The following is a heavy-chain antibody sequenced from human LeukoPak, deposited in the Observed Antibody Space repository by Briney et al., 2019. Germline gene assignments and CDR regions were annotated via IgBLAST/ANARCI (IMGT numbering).Heavy chain of an antibody. V-gene: IGHV4-34*01. CDR1: GGSFSGYY. J-gene: IGHJ4*02. CDR3: ARIGYCSGGSCYSKSYFDY. D-gene: IGHD2-15*01. CDR2: INHSGST. Sequence: SSETLSLTCAVYGGSFSGYYWSWIRQPPGKGLEWIGEINHSGSTNYNPSLKSRVTISVDTSKNQFSLKLSSVTAADTAVYYCARIGYCSGGSCYSKSYFDYWGQGTLVTVSS.